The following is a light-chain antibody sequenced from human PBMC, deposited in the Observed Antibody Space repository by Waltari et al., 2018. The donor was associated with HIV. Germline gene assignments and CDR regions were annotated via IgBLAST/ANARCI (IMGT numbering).Light chain of an antibody. Sequence: QSVLTQPPPASGTPGRRVTISRSGNNSNVASNPVTWYRQVPGTAPKLLMFSNNQRPSGVPDRFSGSKSGTSASLAIRGLKSEDEADYYCAARDDSLNAWVFGGGTKVTVL. CDR3: AARDDSLNAWV. V-gene: IGLV1-44*01. J-gene: IGLJ3*02. CDR2: SNN. CDR1: NSNVASNP.